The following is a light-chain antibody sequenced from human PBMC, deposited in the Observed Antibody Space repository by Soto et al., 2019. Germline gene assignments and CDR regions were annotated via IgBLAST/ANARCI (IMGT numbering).Light chain of an antibody. V-gene: IGLV2-11*01. CDR1: SSDVGGYNF. J-gene: IGLJ1*01. Sequence: QSALTQPRSVSGSPGQSVTISCTGTSSDVGGYNFVSWYQQHPGKVPKLIIYDVNIRPSGVPDRFSASTSGTSASLAITGLQAEDEGDYYCQSYDSTLSARYVFGTGTKVTVL. CDR3: QSYDSTLSARYV. CDR2: DVN.